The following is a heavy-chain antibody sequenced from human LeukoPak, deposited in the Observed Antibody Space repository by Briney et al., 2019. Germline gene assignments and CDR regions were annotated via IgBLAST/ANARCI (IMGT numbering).Heavy chain of an antibody. V-gene: IGHV3-30*02. D-gene: IGHD1-26*01. Sequence: PGGSLRLSCAASGFTFSSYGMHWVRQAPGKGLEWVAFIRYDGSNKYYADSVKGRFTISRDNSKNTLYLQMNSLRAEDTAVYYCARVGWELGYGMDVWGQGTTVTVSS. CDR1: GFTFSSYG. CDR2: IRYDGSNK. CDR3: ARVGWELGYGMDV. J-gene: IGHJ6*02.